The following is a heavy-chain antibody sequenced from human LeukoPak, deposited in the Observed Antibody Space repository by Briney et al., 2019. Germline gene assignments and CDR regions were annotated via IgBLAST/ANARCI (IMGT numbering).Heavy chain of an antibody. Sequence: ASVQVSCKASGYTFTSYGISWVQQPPAQGLEWMGWISAYNGNTNYAQKLQGRVTMNTDTSTSTAYMELRSLRSADTAVYYCARDGHSSVYRTRNFDYWGQGTLVTVSS. CDR2: ISAYNGNT. D-gene: IGHD3-22*01. CDR3: ARDGHSSVYRTRNFDY. V-gene: IGHV1-18*01. J-gene: IGHJ4*02. CDR1: GYTFTSYG.